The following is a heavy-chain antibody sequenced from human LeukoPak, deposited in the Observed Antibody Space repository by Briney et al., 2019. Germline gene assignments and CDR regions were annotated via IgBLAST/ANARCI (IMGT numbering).Heavy chain of an antibody. Sequence: GRSLRLSCAASGFTFSSYAIHWVRQAPGKGLEWVAVISYDGIKKYYADSVKGRFTISRDNSKNTLYLQMNSLRAEDTAVYYCAKGLVDAFDIWGQGTMVTVSS. J-gene: IGHJ3*02. CDR3: AKGLVDAFDI. CDR2: ISYDGIKK. D-gene: IGHD1-26*01. V-gene: IGHV3-30*04. CDR1: GFTFSSYA.